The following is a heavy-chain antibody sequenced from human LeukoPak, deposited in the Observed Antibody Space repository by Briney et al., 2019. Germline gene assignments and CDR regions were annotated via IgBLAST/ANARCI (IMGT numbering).Heavy chain of an antibody. Sequence: ASVKVSCKASGGTFSSYAISWVRQAPGQGLEWMGGIIPIFGTANYAQKFQGRVTITADESTSTAYMELSSLRSEDTAVYYCARDRNSLVGPTRDFDYWGQGTLVTVSS. CDR3: ARDRNSLVGPTRDFDY. V-gene: IGHV1-69*13. CDR2: IIPIFGTA. D-gene: IGHD1-26*01. J-gene: IGHJ4*02. CDR1: GGTFSSYA.